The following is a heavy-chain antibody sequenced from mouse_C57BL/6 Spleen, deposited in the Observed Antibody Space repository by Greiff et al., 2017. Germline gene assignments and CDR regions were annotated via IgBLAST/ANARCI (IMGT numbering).Heavy chain of an antibody. CDR2: INPNNGGT. CDR3: ARLRTYDGYVNYAMDY. Sequence: VQLKQSGPELVKPGASVKMSCKASGYTFTDYNMHWVKQSHGKSLEWIGYINPNNGGTSYNQKFKGKATLTVNKSSSTAYMELRSLTSEDSAVYYCARLRTYDGYVNYAMDYWGQGTSVTVSS. CDR1: GYTFTDYN. J-gene: IGHJ4*01. D-gene: IGHD2-3*01. V-gene: IGHV1-22*01.